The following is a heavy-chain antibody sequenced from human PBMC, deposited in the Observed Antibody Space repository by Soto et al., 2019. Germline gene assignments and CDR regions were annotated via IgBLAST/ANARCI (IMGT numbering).Heavy chain of an antibody. V-gene: IGHV1-46*01. J-gene: IGHJ4*02. CDR3: ARDLTTVTTDDQS. D-gene: IGHD4-17*01. CDR2: INPSGGST. CDR1: AYTFTSYY. Sequence: SVKVSCKASAYTFTSYYMHWVRQAPGQGLEWMGIINPSGGSTSYAQKFQGRVTMTRDTSTSTVYMELSSLRSEDTAVYYCARDLTTVTTDDQSWGQGTLVTASS.